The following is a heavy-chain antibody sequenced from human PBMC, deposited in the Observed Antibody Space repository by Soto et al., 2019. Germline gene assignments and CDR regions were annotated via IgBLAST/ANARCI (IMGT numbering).Heavy chain of an antibody. CDR1: GFTFTNAW. CDR3: PANPLTTVTFFDY. CDR2: IRSKSDGGTT. Sequence: GGSLRLSCAASGFTFTNAWMSWVRQAPGKGLEWVGRIRSKSDGGTTDYAAPVKGRFTISRDDSKNTMYLQMNSLNTEDTAVYYRPANPLTTVTFFDYWGRGTLATVSS. D-gene: IGHD4-17*01. J-gene: IGHJ4*02. V-gene: IGHV3-15*01.